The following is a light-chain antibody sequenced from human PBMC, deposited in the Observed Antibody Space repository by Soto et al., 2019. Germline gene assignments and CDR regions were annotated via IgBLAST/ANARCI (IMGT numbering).Light chain of an antibody. Sequence: EIVLTQSPGTLSLSPGERATLSCRASQSVSSSYLAWYQQKPGQAPRLLMYGASSRATGIPDRFSGGGSATDFTLTISSLQPEDFATYYCQQSYSTSWTFGRGTKVEIK. CDR1: QSVSSSY. CDR3: QQSYSTSWT. V-gene: IGKV3-20*01. CDR2: GAS. J-gene: IGKJ1*01.